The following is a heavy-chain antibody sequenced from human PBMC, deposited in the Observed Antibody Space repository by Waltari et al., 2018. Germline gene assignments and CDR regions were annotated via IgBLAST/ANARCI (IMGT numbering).Heavy chain of an antibody. CDR3: AAGYSSGWRENYYYGMDV. CDR1: GYTFTSYG. J-gene: IGHJ6*02. V-gene: IGHV1-18*01. D-gene: IGHD6-19*01. CDR2: ISAYNGNT. Sequence: QVQLVQSGAEVKKPGASVKVSCKASGYTFTSYGISWVRQAPGHGLEWMGWISAYNGNTNYAQKLQGRVTMTTDTSTSTAYMELRSLRSDDTAVYYCAAGYSSGWRENYYYGMDVWGQGTTVTVSS.